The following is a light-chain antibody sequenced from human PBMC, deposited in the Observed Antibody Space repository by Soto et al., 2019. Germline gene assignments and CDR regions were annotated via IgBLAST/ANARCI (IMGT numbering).Light chain of an antibody. V-gene: IGKV3-11*01. CDR2: DAS. CDR3: QQPVAGLT. J-gene: IGKJ4*01. Sequence: EIVLTQSPATLSLSPGERATLSCRASQSVSSYLAWYQQKPGQAPRLLIYDASNRATGIPARFSGSGSGTDFTLTISSLEPEDFAVYYCQQPVAGLTFGGGTKVEIK. CDR1: QSVSSY.